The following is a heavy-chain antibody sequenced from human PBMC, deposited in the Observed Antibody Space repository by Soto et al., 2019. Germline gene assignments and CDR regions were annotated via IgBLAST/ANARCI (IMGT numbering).Heavy chain of an antibody. CDR3: ARGSVAAHDAFDI. V-gene: IGHV3-66*01. D-gene: IGHD6-13*01. CDR1: GFTVSSHY. CDR2: IYSGGST. Sequence: SGGSLRLSWAASGFTVSSHYMSWVRQAPGKGLEWVSVIYSGGSTYYADSVKGRFTISRDNSKNTLYLQMNSLRAEDTAVYYCARGSVAAHDAFDIWGQGTMVTVSS. J-gene: IGHJ3*02.